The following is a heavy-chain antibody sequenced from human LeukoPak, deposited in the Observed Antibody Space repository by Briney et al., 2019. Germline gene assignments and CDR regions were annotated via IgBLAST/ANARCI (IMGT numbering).Heavy chain of an antibody. J-gene: IGHJ4*02. CDR3: AGGYCSGGSCYDFDY. CDR2: INPNSGGT. Sequence: ASVKVSCKASGYTFTGYYMHWVRQAPGQGLEWMGWINPNSGGTNYAQKFQGRVTKTRDTSISTAYMELSRLRSDDTAVYYCAGGYCSGGSCYDFDYWGQGTLVTVSS. D-gene: IGHD2-15*01. CDR1: GYTFTGYY. V-gene: IGHV1-2*02.